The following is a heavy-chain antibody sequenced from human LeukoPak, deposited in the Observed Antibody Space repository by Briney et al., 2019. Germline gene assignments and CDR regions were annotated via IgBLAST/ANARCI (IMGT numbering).Heavy chain of an antibody. J-gene: IGHJ3*02. Sequence: ASVKVSCKASGGALSSSAVSWLRLAPGQGLEWLGGIIPIYDSADYAQRFQGRVKIPTDESTSTLFLELSSLTPEDTAVYYCARAWSGILAYDAFDIWGQGTMIIVSS. CDR2: IIPIYDSA. CDR1: GGALSSSA. CDR3: ARAWSGILAYDAFDI. V-gene: IGHV1-69*05. D-gene: IGHD3-3*01.